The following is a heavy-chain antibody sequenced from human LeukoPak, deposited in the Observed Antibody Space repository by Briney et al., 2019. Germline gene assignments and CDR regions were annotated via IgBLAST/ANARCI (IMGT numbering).Heavy chain of an antibody. V-gene: IGHV3-21*04. CDR1: GFAFSSYS. D-gene: IGHD6-6*01. Sequence: GGSLRLSCAASGFAFSSYSMNWVRQAPGKGLEWVSSISSDSRYIFYAEPVKGRFTVSRDNSKNTLYLQMNSLRAEDTAVYYCAKGGKYSNPFDPWGQGTLVTVSS. J-gene: IGHJ5*02. CDR2: ISSDSRYI. CDR3: AKGGKYSNPFDP.